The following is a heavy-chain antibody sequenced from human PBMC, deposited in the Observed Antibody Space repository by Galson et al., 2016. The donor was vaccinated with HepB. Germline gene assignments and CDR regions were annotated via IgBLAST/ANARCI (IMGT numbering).Heavy chain of an antibody. CDR1: GGSISSGGHY. D-gene: IGHD3-9*01. CDR2: IYYSGST. J-gene: IGHJ6*02. Sequence: TLSLTCAVSGGSISSGGHYWTWIRQHPGKGLEWIGYIYYSGSTNYNPPLKSRVTISVDTSKNQLSLKLTSVTAADTAVYYCARGSYDILTGSRAPYHYYYYGMDVWGQGTTVTVSS. V-gene: IGHV4-31*11. CDR3: ARGSYDILTGSRAPYHYYYYGMDV.